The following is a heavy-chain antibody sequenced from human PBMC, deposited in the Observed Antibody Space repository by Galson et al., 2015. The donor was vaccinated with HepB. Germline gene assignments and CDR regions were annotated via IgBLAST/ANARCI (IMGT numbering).Heavy chain of an antibody. CDR2: ISAGRGGST. J-gene: IGHJ6*03. CDR3: AKNYYMDV. Sequence: SLRLSCAASSGLIVVTHYMTWVRQAPGKGLERVSNISAGRGGSTDYADSVKGRFTISRDNSKNKLFLQMNSLRAEDTAVYYCAKNYYMDVWGKGTTVTVSS. V-gene: IGHV3-23*01. CDR1: SGLIVVTHY.